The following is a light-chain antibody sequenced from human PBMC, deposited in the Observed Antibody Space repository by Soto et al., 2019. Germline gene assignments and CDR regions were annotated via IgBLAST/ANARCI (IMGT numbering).Light chain of an antibody. CDR2: GAS. V-gene: IGKV3-15*01. J-gene: IGKJ5*01. CDR1: QSVSSN. Sequence: ERVITQSPATLSVSTGERATLSCRASQSVSSNLAWYQQKPGQAPRLLIYGASTRATGIPARFSGSGSGTEFTLTISSLQSEDFAVYYCQQYNNWPPLTFGQGTRLEIK. CDR3: QQYNNWPPLT.